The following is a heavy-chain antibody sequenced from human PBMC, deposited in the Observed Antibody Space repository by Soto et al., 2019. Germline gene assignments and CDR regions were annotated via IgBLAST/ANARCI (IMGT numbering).Heavy chain of an antibody. D-gene: IGHD6-6*01. V-gene: IGHV3-23*01. CDR2: ISGSASLT. CDR3: AREKEDEGSSSLRVYYGMDA. Sequence: GGSLRLSCAASGFTFRSSAMTWVRQAPGKGLEWVSAISGSASLTYYADSVKGRFTISRDNSKNTMSLQMNSLRGEDTAVYYCAREKEDEGSSSLRVYYGMDAWGQGTTVTVSS. CDR1: GFTFRSSA. J-gene: IGHJ6*02.